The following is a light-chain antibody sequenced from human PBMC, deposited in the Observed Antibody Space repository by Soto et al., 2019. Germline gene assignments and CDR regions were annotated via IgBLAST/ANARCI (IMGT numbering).Light chain of an antibody. CDR1: QSISDW. V-gene: IGKV1-5*03. J-gene: IGKJ1*01. Sequence: DTQMTQSPSTLSASVGDRVTITCLASQSISDWLAWYQQKPGTAPKLLIYKASRLESGVPSRFSGSGSGTEFTLTISGLQPDDFATYYCQHYNDYPWTFGQGTKVDIK. CDR2: KAS. CDR3: QHYNDYPWT.